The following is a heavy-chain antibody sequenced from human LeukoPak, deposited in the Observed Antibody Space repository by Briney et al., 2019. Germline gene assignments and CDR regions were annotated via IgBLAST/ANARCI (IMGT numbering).Heavy chain of an antibody. D-gene: IGHD1-26*01. Sequence: ASVKVSCKASGYTFSTYGISWLRQAPGQGLEWMGWIGAYNGNTNYAQKLQGRVTMTTDTSTSTAYMELRSLRSDDTAVYYCTTWRDRYSGGYWGQGTLVTVSS. V-gene: IGHV1-18*01. CDR1: GYTFSTYG. CDR3: TTWRDRYSGGY. J-gene: IGHJ4*02. CDR2: IGAYNGNT.